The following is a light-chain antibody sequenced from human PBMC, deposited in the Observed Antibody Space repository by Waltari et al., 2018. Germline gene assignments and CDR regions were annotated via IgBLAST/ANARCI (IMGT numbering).Light chain of an antibody. CDR1: QSISSN. V-gene: IGKV3-15*01. CDR2: GAS. CDR3: QQYNTWPT. Sequence: EIVMTQSPVTLSVSPGERATLPCRASQSISSNLAWYQQKPGQSPRLLIHGASTRATGIPARFSGSGSGTDFTLTISSLQSEDFAVYFCQQYNTWPTFGGGTKVGIK. J-gene: IGKJ4*01.